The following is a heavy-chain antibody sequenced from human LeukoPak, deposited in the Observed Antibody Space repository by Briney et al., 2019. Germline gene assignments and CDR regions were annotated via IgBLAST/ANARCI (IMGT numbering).Heavy chain of an antibody. J-gene: IGHJ6*03. V-gene: IGHV4-4*07. D-gene: IGHD6-19*01. CDR3: ARDKTGYSSGWSYYYYYYMDG. Sequence: PSETLSLTCTVSGGSISSYYWSWIRRPAGQGLEWIGRIYTSGSTNCNPSLKSRVTMSVDTSKNQFSLKLSSVTAADTAVYYCARDKTGYSSGWSYYYYYYMDGWGKGTTVTVSS. CDR2: IYTSGST. CDR1: GGSISSYY.